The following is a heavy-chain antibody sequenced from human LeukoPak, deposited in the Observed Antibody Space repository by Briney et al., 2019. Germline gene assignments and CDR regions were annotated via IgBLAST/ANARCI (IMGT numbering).Heavy chain of an antibody. Sequence: GGSLRLSCAASGFTFSSYSMNWVRQAPGKGLEWVSSISSSSSYIYYADSVKGRFTISRDNAKNSLYLQMNSLRAEDTAVYYCASASSSWYGFGDYWGQGTLVTVSS. CDR1: GFTFSSYS. V-gene: IGHV3-21*01. CDR3: ASASSSWYGFGDY. J-gene: IGHJ4*02. CDR2: ISSSSSYI. D-gene: IGHD6-13*01.